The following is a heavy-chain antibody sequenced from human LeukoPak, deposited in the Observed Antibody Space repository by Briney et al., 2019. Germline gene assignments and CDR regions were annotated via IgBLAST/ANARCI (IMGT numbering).Heavy chain of an antibody. J-gene: IGHJ4*02. CDR1: GGSINSGDYY. V-gene: IGHV4-39*07. Sequence: SETLSLTCTVSGGSINSGDYYWGWIRQPPGKGLEWIGGIYYSGSTYYNPSLKSRVTISVDTSKNQFSLKLSSVTAADTAVYYCARDKLEGSYSGSWRPFDYWGQGTLVTVSS. D-gene: IGHD6-13*01. CDR2: IYYSGST. CDR3: ARDKLEGSYSGSWRPFDY.